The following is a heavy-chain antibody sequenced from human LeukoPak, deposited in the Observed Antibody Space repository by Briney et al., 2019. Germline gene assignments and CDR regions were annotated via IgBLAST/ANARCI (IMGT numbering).Heavy chain of an antibody. Sequence: PGGSLRLSCAASGFTFSSYGMHWVRQARGKWLEWVAFIRYDGSNKYYADSVKGRFTISRDNSKNTLYLQMNSLRAEDTAVYYCAKDSKYSYGLDYWGQGTLVTVSS. V-gene: IGHV3-30*02. D-gene: IGHD5-18*01. CDR3: AKDSKYSYGLDY. CDR2: IRYDGSNK. CDR1: GFTFSSYG. J-gene: IGHJ4*02.